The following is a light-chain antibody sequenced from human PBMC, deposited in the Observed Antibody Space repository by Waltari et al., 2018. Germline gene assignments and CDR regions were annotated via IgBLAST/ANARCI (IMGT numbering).Light chain of an antibody. Sequence: QSVLKQPPSVSGATGQRVTIPCTGSRAKIGEGNDVRWYQQLPGTAPKLLIYGNSNRPSGVPDRFSGSKSGTSASLAITGLQAEDEADYYCQSYDSSLSGPYVFGTGTKVTVL. CDR3: QSYDSSLSGPYV. CDR1: RAKIGEGND. CDR2: GNS. J-gene: IGLJ1*01. V-gene: IGLV1-40*01.